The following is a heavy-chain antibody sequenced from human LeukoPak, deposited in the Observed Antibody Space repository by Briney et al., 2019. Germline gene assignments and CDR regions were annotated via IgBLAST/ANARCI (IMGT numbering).Heavy chain of an antibody. Sequence: GGSLRLSCAASGFTFSSYAMHWVPQAPGKGVEWVAVTSSDGNIKYYADSVKGRFTISRDNSKNTLYLQMNSLRGEDTGVYYCARDPVPATARHFDYWGQGTLVTVSS. CDR2: TSSDGNIK. D-gene: IGHD1-1*01. CDR3: ARDPVPATARHFDY. J-gene: IGHJ4*02. V-gene: IGHV3-30*01. CDR1: GFTFSSYA.